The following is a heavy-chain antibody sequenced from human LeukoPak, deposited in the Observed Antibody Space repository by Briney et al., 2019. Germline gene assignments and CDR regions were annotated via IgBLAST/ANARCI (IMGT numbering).Heavy chain of an antibody. CDR2: INPDNGDT. J-gene: IGHJ4*02. V-gene: IGHV1-2*02. D-gene: IGHD5-18*01. Sequence: GASVKVSCKTPGYSFTGYYIHWLRPAPGQGLEWMGWINPDNGDTRYSQKFQGRVTMTTDTSTTTSYMQLRSLRSDDTAIYYCARVDGYNYGRPFDYWGQGTLVTVSS. CDR3: ARVDGYNYGRPFDY. CDR1: GYSFTGYY.